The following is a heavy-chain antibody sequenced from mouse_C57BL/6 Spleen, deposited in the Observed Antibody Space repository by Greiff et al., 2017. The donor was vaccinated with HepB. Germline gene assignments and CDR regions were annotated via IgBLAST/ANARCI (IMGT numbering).Heavy chain of an antibody. V-gene: IGHV1-61*01. Sequence: QVQLQQPGAELVRPGSSVKLSCKASGYTFTSYWMDWVKQRPGQGLEWIGNIYPSDSETHYNQKFKDKATLTVDKASSTAYMQLSSLTSEDSAVYYCAMSRQLRLFDYWGQGTTLTVSS. J-gene: IGHJ2*01. CDR2: IYPSDSET. CDR3: AMSRQLRLFDY. CDR1: GYTFTSYW. D-gene: IGHD3-2*02.